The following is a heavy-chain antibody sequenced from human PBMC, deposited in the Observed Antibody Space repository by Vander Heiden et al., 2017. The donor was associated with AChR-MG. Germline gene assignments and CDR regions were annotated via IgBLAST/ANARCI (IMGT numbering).Heavy chain of an antibody. J-gene: IGHJ5*02. Sequence: QVQLVQSGAEVTKPGSSVKVSCKASGGTFSSYAISWVRQAPGQGLGWMGRIIPILGIANYAQKFQGRVTITADKSTSTAYMELSSLRSEDTAVYYCARVRGDIVVVPAAPGYNWFDPWGQGTLVTVSS. CDR1: GGTFSSYA. CDR2: IIPILGIA. D-gene: IGHD2-2*01. V-gene: IGHV1-69*04. CDR3: ARVRGDIVVVPAAPGYNWFDP.